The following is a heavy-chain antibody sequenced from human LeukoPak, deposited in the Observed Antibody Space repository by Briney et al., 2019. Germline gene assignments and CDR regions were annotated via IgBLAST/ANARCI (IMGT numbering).Heavy chain of an antibody. D-gene: IGHD2-2*01. V-gene: IGHV4-30-2*01. CDR1: GGSISSGGYY. CDR3: ARPGGNCSSTSCYGDAFDI. CDR2: IYHSGST. Sequence: PSETLSLTCTVSGGSISSGGYYWSWIRQPPGKGLEWIGYIYHSGSTYYNPSLKSRVTISVDRSKNQFSLKLSSVTAADTAVYYCARPGGNCSSTSCYGDAFDIRGQGTMVTVSS. J-gene: IGHJ3*02.